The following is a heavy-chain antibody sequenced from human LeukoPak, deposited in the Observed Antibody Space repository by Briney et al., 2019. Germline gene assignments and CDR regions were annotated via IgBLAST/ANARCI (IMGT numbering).Heavy chain of an antibody. CDR3: ARDLGAVAGTEFDY. Sequence: GGSLRLSCAASGFTFSSYWMSWVRQAPGKGLEWVANIKQDGSEKYYVDSEKGRFTISRDNAKNSLYLQMNSLRAENTAVYYCARDLGAVAGTEFDYWGQGTLATVSS. D-gene: IGHD6-19*01. CDR2: IKQDGSEK. V-gene: IGHV3-7*01. J-gene: IGHJ4*02. CDR1: GFTFSSYW.